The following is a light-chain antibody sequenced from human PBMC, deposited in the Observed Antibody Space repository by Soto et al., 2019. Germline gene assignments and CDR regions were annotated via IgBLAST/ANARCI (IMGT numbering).Light chain of an antibody. CDR1: QSISYW. CDR2: GAS. Sequence: DIQMTQSPSTLSASVGDRVTITCRASQSISYWLAWYQQRPRKAPKLLIFGASSLESGVPSRFSGSGSGTEFTLTISSLQPDDFATYYCHHYATSSPTVGQGTKLEIK. V-gene: IGKV1-5*01. CDR3: HHYATSSPT. J-gene: IGKJ2*01.